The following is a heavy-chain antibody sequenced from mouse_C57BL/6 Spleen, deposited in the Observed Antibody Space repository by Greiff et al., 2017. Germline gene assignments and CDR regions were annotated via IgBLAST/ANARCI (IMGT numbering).Heavy chain of an antibody. D-gene: IGHD3-2*02. CDR1: GFTFSSYA. CDR3: ARRDSSGVFDY. V-gene: IGHV5-4*03. CDR2: ISDGGSYT. J-gene: IGHJ2*01. Sequence: EVQLQESGGGLVKPGGSLKLSCAASGFTFSSYAMSWVRQTPEKRLEWVATISDGGSYTYYPDNVKGRFTISRANAKNNLYLQMSHLKAEDTAMYYCARRDSSGVFDYWGQGTTLTVSS.